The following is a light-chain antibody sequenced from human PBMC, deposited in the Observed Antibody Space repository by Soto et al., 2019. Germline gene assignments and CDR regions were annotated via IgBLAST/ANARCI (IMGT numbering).Light chain of an antibody. CDR2: EVS. V-gene: IGLV2-14*01. CDR3: SSYTSRSTLI. J-gene: IGLJ2*01. CDR1: SRDVGGYNY. Sequence: QPVLTQPASVSGSPGQSITISCTGTSRDVGGYNYVSWYQQHPGKAPKLMIYEVSNRPSGVSNRFSGSKSDNTASLTISGLQAEDEANYYCSSYTSRSTLIFGGGTKVTVL.